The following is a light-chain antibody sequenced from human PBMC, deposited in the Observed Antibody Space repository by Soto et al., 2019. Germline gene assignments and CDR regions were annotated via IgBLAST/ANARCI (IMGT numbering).Light chain of an antibody. J-gene: IGKJ1*01. Sequence: EIVMTQSPATLSVSPGERATLSCRASQSVSSNLAWYQQKPGQAPRLLIYGASTRATGIPARFSGSGSGTEFTLTISRLKSEYFAVYYCQQYNNWPLTFGQGTKVDFK. CDR2: GAS. V-gene: IGKV3-15*01. CDR1: QSVSSN. CDR3: QQYNNWPLT.